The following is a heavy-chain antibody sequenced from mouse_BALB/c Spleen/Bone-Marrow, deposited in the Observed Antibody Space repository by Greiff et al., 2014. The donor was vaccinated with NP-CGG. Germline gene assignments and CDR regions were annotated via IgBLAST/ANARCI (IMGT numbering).Heavy chain of an antibody. D-gene: IGHD2-2*01. CDR2: INPNNGGT. Sequence: EVQLQQSGPELVKPGASVKISRKTSGYTFTEYTMHWVKQSHGKSLEWIGTINPNNGGTSYNQKFKGKATLTADKSSSTAYMELRSLTSEGSAVYYCARRIPYGYAMDYWGQGTSVTVPS. V-gene: IGHV1-22*01. J-gene: IGHJ4*01. CDR1: GYTFTEYT. CDR3: ARRIPYGYAMDY.